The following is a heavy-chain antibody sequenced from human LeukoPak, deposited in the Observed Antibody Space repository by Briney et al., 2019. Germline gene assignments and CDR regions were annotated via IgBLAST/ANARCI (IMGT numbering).Heavy chain of an antibody. J-gene: IGHJ6*03. CDR1: GGTFSSYA. V-gene: IGHV1-69*05. Sequence: SVKVSCKASGGTFSSYAISWVRQAPGQGLEWMGGIIPIFGTANYAQKFQGRVTITTDESTSTAYMELSSLRSEDTAVYYCARTDWSEDGYYYYMDVWGKGTTVTVSS. CDR2: IIPIFGTA. D-gene: IGHD2-21*01. CDR3: ARTDWSEDGYYYYMDV.